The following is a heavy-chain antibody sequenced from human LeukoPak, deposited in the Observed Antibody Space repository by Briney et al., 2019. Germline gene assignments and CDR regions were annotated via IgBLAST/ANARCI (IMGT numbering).Heavy chain of an antibody. CDR2: IYYSGSA. CDR3: ARVTATTGIRYFDY. CDR1: GSSISNYY. J-gene: IGHJ4*02. Sequence: SETLSLTCTVSGSSISNYYWSWIRQPPGKGLECIGYIYYSGSANHNPSLKSRVTISVDTSKNQFSLKLSSVTAADAAVYYCARVTATTGIRYFDYWGQGTLVTVSS. V-gene: IGHV4-59*01. D-gene: IGHD6-13*01.